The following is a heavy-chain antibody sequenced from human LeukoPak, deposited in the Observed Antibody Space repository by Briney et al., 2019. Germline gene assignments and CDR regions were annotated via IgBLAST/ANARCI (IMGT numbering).Heavy chain of an antibody. D-gene: IGHD1-26*01. CDR2: ISSSSSYT. J-gene: IGHJ4*02. Sequence: GGSLRLSCAASGFTFSSYAMSWVRQAPGKGLEWVSYISSSSSYTNYADSVKGRFTISRDNAKNSLYLQMNSLRAEDTAVYYCARDPDLSGSYPLWGQGTLVTVSS. V-gene: IGHV3-21*05. CDR1: GFTFSSYA. CDR3: ARDPDLSGSYPL.